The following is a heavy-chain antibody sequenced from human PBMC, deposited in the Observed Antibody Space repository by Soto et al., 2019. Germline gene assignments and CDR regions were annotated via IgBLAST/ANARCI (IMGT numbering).Heavy chain of an antibody. D-gene: IGHD6-19*01. CDR3: ARDGSGWYTGRFDY. CDR2: INPNSGGT. Sequence: ASVKVSCKASGYTFTGYYMHWVRQAPGQGLEWMGWINPNSGGTNYAQKFQGRVTMTRDTSISTACMELSRLRSDDTAVYYCARDGSGWYTGRFDYWGQGTLVTVS. J-gene: IGHJ4*02. V-gene: IGHV1-2*02. CDR1: GYTFTGYY.